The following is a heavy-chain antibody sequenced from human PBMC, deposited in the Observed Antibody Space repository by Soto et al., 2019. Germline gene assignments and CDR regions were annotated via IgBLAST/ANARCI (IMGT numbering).Heavy chain of an antibody. CDR3: ARPYGAAAGRFFDY. CDR2: INSDGSST. D-gene: IGHD6-13*01. CDR1: GFTFSSYW. J-gene: IGHJ4*02. Sequence: WGSLRLSCAASGFTFSSYWMHWVRQAPGKGLVWVSRINSDGSSTSYADSVKGRFTISRDNAKNTLYLQMNSLRAEDTAVYYCARPYGAAAGRFFDYWGQGTLVTVSS. V-gene: IGHV3-74*01.